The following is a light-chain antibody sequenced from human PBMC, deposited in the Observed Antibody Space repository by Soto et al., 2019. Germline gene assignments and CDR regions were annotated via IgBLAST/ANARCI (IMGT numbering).Light chain of an antibody. CDR2: EVS. J-gene: IGLJ3*02. V-gene: IGLV2-14*01. Sequence: QSALTQPASVSGSPGQSITISCTGTSSDVGAYNSVSWFQHHPGKAPKLMISEVSNRPSGISNRFSGSKSGNTASLTISGLQAEDEADYYCSSYTNTNTRVFGGGTKLTVL. CDR1: SSDVGAYNS. CDR3: SSYTNTNTRV.